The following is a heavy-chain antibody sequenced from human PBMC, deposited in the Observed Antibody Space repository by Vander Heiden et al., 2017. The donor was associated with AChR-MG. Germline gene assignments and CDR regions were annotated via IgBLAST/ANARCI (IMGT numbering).Heavy chain of an antibody. Sequence: QLLESGAGLVQPGASVRLSCAACGFTFNNFAMNWVRQAPGRGLEWVSGISGNGGSEYYADAVRGRFTISRDNSKDILYLQMNDLRDDDTAAYYCAKKRALTSRLGEMDYWGQGALVTVSS. CDR3: AKKRALTSRLGEMDY. D-gene: IGHD3-10*01. V-gene: IGHV3-23*01. CDR2: ISGNGGSE. CDR1: GFTFNNFA. J-gene: IGHJ4*02.